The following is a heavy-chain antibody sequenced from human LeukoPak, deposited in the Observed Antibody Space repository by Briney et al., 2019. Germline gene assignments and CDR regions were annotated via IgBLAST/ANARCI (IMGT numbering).Heavy chain of an antibody. CDR2: VSGDGTTT. D-gene: IGHD2-15*01. J-gene: IGHJ6*02. CDR1: GFTFSSYA. V-gene: IGHV3-74*01. Sequence: GGSLRLSCAASGFTFSSYAMSWVRQAPGKGLEWVSRVSGDGTTTNYADSVKGRFSISRDNAKNTLFLQVSSLTDEDTAVYYCARGGGGVVRNGLDVWGLGTTVTVSS. CDR3: ARGGGGVVRNGLDV.